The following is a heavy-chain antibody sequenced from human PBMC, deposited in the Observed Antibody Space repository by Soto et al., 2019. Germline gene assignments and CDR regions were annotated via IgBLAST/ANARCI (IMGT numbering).Heavy chain of an antibody. CDR1: GYSFTSDW. D-gene: IGHD6-13*01. CDR2: IDPSDSYT. Sequence: GESLKISCNGSGYSFTSDWISWVGQMPGKGLEWMGRIDPSDSYTNYSPSFQGHVTISADKSISTAYLQWSSLKASDTAMYYCATQQLAVYYYYYGMDVWGQGTTVTVSS. V-gene: IGHV5-10-1*01. CDR3: ATQQLAVYYYYYGMDV. J-gene: IGHJ6*02.